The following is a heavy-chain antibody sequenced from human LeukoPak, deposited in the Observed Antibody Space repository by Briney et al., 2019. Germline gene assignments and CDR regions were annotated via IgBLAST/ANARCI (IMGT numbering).Heavy chain of an antibody. CDR2: IYFSGGS. V-gene: IGHV4-59*08. D-gene: IGHD5-24*01. Sequence: SETLSPTCIVSGGSISNYYWSWIRQPPGKGLEWIGYIYFSGGSNQNPSLRSRVTMSVDTSKNQFSLKLSSVTAADTAVYYCARHVRSGYNLLDYWGQGTLVTVSS. CDR3: ARHVRSGYNLLDY. CDR1: GGSISNYY. J-gene: IGHJ4*02.